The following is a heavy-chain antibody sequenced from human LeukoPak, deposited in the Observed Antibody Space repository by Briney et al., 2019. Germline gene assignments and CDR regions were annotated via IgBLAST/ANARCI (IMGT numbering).Heavy chain of an antibody. J-gene: IGHJ4*02. D-gene: IGHD3-22*01. CDR3: AKVGYYDSSGYSSPYYFDY. CDR2: ISGSGGST. V-gene: IGHV3-23*01. Sequence: PGGSLRLSCAASGFTFSNAWMSWVRQAPGKGLEWVSAISGSGGSTYYADSVKGRFTISRDNSKNTLYLQMNSLRAEDTAVYYCAKVGYYDSSGYSSPYYFDYWGQGTLVTVSS. CDR1: GFTFSNAW.